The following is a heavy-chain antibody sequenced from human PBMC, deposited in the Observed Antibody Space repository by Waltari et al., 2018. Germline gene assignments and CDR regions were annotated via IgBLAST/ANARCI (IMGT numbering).Heavy chain of an antibody. V-gene: IGHV3-53*01. J-gene: IGHJ4*02. CDR2: IYSGGST. Sequence: WVRQAPGKGLEWFSVIYSGGSTYDADPVKGRFTISRDNSKNTLYLQMNSLRAEDTAVYYCARTPLYSSGWYVYFDYWGQGTLVTVSS. CDR3: ARTPLYSSGWYVYFDY. D-gene: IGHD6-19*01.